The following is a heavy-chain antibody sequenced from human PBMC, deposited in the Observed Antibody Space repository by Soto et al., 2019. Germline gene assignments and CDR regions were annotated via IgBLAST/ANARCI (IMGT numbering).Heavy chain of an antibody. CDR2: IYYSGST. V-gene: IGHV4-59*01. D-gene: IGHD6-13*01. Sequence: SETLSLTCAVYGESFSSYYWSWIRQPPGKGLEWIGYIYYSGSTNYNPSLKSRVTISVDTSKNQFSLKLSSVTAADTAVYYCARGRAAAAYNWFDPWGQGTLVTVSS. J-gene: IGHJ5*02. CDR3: ARGRAAAAYNWFDP. CDR1: GESFSSYY.